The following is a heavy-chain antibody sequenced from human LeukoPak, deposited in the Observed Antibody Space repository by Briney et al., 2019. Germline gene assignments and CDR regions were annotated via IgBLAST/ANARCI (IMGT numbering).Heavy chain of an antibody. CDR2: IKHDGTEK. CDR1: RFTFSDYS. Sequence: GGSLRLSCAASRFTFSDYSMDWVRQAPGKGLEWVANIKHDGTEKYCVDSVKGRFTISRDNAKNSLYLQMNSLRAEDTAVYYCVRSAKTFDYWGQGTLVTVSS. J-gene: IGHJ4*02. V-gene: IGHV3-7*01. CDR3: VRSAKTFDY.